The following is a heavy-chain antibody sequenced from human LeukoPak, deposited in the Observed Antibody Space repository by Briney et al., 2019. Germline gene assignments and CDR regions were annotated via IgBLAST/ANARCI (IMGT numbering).Heavy chain of an antibody. D-gene: IGHD3-22*01. CDR3: AKGRTGGGYFDY. J-gene: IGHJ4*02. CDR1: GFTFSSYA. Sequence: PGGSLRLSCAASGFTFSSYAMSWVRQAPGKGLEWVSALSNIGGSTYYADSVKGRFTISRDNSKSTLYLQMNRLTAEDTAVYYCAKGRTGGGYFDYWGEGTLVTVCS. CDR2: LSNIGGST. V-gene: IGHV3-23*01.